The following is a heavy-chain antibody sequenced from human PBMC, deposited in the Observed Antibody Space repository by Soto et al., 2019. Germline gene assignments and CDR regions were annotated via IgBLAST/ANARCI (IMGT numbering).Heavy chain of an antibody. CDR1: GGSISSSSYY. V-gene: IGHV4-39*01. D-gene: IGHD3-16*01. CDR3: ARHNGPLYVGYYYDMDV. J-gene: IGHJ6*02. Sequence: SETLSLTCTVSGGSISSSSYYWGWIRQPPGKGLEWIGSIYYSGYTYYKPSLKSRVTLSVDTSKNQFSLKLSSVTAADTAVYHCARHNGPLYVGYYYDMDVWGQGTTVT. CDR2: IYYSGYT.